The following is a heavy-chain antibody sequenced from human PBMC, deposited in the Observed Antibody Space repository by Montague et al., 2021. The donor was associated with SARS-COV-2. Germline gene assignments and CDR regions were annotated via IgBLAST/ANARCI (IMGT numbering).Heavy chain of an antibody. J-gene: IGHJ3*01. CDR3: ARGRPVQGSFRHFDAISSGALDV. CDR2: INQGGAP. Sequence: SETLSLTCAVSRGSFSNYYWTWIRQSPGKGLEWIGEINQGGAPNYTPSLKIRVTISLATSKKQISLKLNSVTVADTAVFFCARGRPVQGSFRHFDAISSGALDVWAQGSLVIVSS. V-gene: IGHV4-34*01. CDR1: RGSFSNYY. D-gene: IGHD3-9*01.